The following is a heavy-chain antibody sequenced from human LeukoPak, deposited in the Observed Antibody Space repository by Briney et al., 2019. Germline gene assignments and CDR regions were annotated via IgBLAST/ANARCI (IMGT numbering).Heavy chain of an antibody. CDR2: INPNSGGT. J-gene: IGHJ4*02. V-gene: IGHV1-2*02. D-gene: IGHD3-22*01. CDR3: AREFWDSSGYFRS. Sequence: GASVKVSCKASGYTFTGYYMHWVRQAPGQGLEWMGWINPNSGGTNYAQKFQGRVTMTRDTSISTAYMELSRLRSDDTAVYYCAREFWDSSGYFRSWGQGTLVTVSS. CDR1: GYTFTGYY.